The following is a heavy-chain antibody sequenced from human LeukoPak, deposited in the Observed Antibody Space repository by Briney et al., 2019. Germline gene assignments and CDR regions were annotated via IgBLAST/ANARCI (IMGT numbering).Heavy chain of an antibody. CDR1: GGAITNGGYF. J-gene: IGHJ6*03. CDR3: AKVVRYNMDV. V-gene: IGHV4-31*03. Sequence: SETLSLTCTVSGGAITNGGYFWTWIRQHPGQGLDWLGYFYDSGNTYYNPSLRSRVTISADTSKNQLSLKLSSVTAADTAVYSCAKVVRYNMDVWGKGTTVTVSS. CDR2: FYDSGNT.